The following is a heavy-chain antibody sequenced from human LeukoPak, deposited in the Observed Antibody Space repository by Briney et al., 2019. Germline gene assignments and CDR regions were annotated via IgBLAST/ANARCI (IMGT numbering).Heavy chain of an antibody. D-gene: IGHD6-19*01. CDR1: GGTFSSYA. J-gene: IGHJ3*02. CDR3: ARASLGGPWVAGTSLAFDI. Sequence: GASVKVSCKASGGTFSSYAISWVRQAPGQGLEWMGGIIPIFGTANYAQKFQGRVTITADESTSTAYKELSSLRSEDTAVYYCARASLGGPWVAGTSLAFDIWGQGTMVTVSS. V-gene: IGHV1-69*13. CDR2: IIPIFGTA.